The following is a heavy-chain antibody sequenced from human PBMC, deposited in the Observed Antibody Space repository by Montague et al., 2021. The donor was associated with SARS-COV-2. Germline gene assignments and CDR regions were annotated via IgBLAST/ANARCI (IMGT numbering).Heavy chain of an antibody. D-gene: IGHD3-22*01. CDR2: IFKNGKT. V-gene: IGHV4-59*08. CDR3: ARYYERSLGV. J-gene: IGHJ6*02. Sequence: SETLSPTCTVSGDSITDDDWSWIRQPPGKGLEWIVNIFKNGKTDYNPSLRSRVITSVDTSKSQFSLKVSSVTAADTAVYYCARYYERSLGVWGQGTTVTVSS. CDR1: GDSITDDD.